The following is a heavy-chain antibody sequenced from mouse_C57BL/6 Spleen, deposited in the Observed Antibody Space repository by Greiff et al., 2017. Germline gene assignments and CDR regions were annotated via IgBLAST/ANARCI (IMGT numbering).Heavy chain of an antibody. CDR3: ASGGYDYDAGDYFDY. V-gene: IGHV1-66*01. Sequence: QVQLQQSGPELVKPGASVKISCKASGYSFTSYYIHWVKQRPGQGLEWIGWIYPGSGNTKYNEKFKGKATLTADTSSSTAYMQLSILTSEDSAVYYCASGGYDYDAGDYFDYWGQGTTLTVSS. D-gene: IGHD2-4*01. CDR2: IYPGSGNT. J-gene: IGHJ2*01. CDR1: GYSFTSYY.